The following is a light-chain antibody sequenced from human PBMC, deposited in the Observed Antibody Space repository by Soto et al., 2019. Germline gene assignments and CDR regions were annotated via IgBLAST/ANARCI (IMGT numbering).Light chain of an antibody. CDR1: NSNIGAGYD. V-gene: IGLV1-40*01. CDR2: DST. J-gene: IGLJ2*01. Sequence: QSELTQPPSVSGAPGQRVTLSCTGSNSNIGAGYDVHWYQQSPGTAPKLLIYDSTYRPSGVPDRFSGSKSGTSASLAITGLQAEDESNYYCQSYDTSLDVVFGGGTKLTVL. CDR3: QSYDTSLDVV.